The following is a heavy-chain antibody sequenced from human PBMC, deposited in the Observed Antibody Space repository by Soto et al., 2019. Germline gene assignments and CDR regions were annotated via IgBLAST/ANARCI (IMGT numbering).Heavy chain of an antibody. CDR3: AKVIPATGLGL. CDR1: GFTFNIYA. CDR2: ITNSGTST. D-gene: IGHD6-13*01. J-gene: IGHJ4*02. Sequence: GGSLRLSCAASGFTFNIYAMSWVRQAPGKGLEWVSTITNSGTSTYYADSVKGRFTISRDNSKNTLYLQMNSLRVEDTAVYYCAKVIPATGLGLWGQGTLVTVSS. V-gene: IGHV3-23*01.